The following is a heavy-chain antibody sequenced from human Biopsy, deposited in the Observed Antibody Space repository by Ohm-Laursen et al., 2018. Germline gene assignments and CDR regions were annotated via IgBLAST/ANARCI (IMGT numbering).Heavy chain of an antibody. CDR3: ARGRYAAFDI. Sequence: QTLSLTCAISGDSVSSNTVAWNWIRQSPSRGLEWLGRTIYRSKWSNDYAVSVKNRITIDPDTSKNQFSLQLNSVTPEDTAIYYCARGRYAAFDIWGQGAKVTISS. D-gene: IGHD3-9*01. J-gene: IGHJ3*02. V-gene: IGHV6-1*01. CDR2: TIYRSKWSN. CDR1: GDSVSSNTVA.